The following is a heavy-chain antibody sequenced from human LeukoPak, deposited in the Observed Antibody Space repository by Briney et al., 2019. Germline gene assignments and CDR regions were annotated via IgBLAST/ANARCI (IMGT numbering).Heavy chain of an antibody. J-gene: IGHJ3*02. Sequence: PGGALRLSCAASGFTFSSYSMNWVRQAPGRGLEGVASISSSGCYIYYADSVKGRFTISRENAQKSLYLQINSLRDADTAVYYFASERRSGCYHAFDIWGQGTMVPVSS. CDR1: GFTFSSYS. CDR3: ASERRSGCYHAFDI. V-gene: IGHV3-21*03. CDR2: ISSSGCYI. D-gene: IGHD6-19*01.